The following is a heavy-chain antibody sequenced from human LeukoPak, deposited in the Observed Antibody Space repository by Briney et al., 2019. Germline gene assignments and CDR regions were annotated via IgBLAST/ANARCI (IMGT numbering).Heavy chain of an antibody. CDR3: ARVHSINWIDVTMDV. Sequence: ASVKVSCKASGYTFTSYDINWVRQATGQGLEWMGWMNPNNGNTGYAQKFQGRVTMTRSTSINTAYMELSSLRSEDTAVYYCARVHSINWIDVTMDVWGQGTAVTVSS. V-gene: IGHV1-8*01. CDR2: MNPNNGNT. CDR1: GYTFTSYD. D-gene: IGHD1-1*01. J-gene: IGHJ6*02.